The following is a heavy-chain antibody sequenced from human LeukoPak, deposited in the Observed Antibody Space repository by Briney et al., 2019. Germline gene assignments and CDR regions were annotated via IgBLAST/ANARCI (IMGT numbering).Heavy chain of an antibody. V-gene: IGHV4-39*01. D-gene: IGHD3-9*01. CDR1: GGSISSSSYY. Sequence: PSETLSLTCTVSGGSISSSSYYWGWIRQPPGKGLEWIGSIYYSGSTYYNPSLKSRVTISVDTSKTQFSLKLSSVTAADTAVYYCASGGGDVLRYFDWSPLGYWGQGTLVTVSS. CDR2: IYYSGST. J-gene: IGHJ4*02. CDR3: ASGGGDVLRYFDWSPLGY.